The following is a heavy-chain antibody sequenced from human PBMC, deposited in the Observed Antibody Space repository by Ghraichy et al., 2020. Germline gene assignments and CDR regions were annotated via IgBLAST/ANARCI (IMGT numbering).Heavy chain of an antibody. Sequence: SETLSLTCAVYGGSFSGYYWSWIRQPPGKGLEWIGEINHSGSTNYNPSLKSRVTISVDTSKNQFSLKLSSVTAADTAVYYCAAWPRAAAKPRRAGFDPWGQGTLVTVSS. D-gene: IGHD6-13*01. CDR2: INHSGST. J-gene: IGHJ5*02. CDR1: GGSFSGYY. V-gene: IGHV4-34*01. CDR3: AAWPRAAAKPRRAGFDP.